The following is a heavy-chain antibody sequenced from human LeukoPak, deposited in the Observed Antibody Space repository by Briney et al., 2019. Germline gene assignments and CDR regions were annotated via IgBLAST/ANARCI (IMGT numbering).Heavy chain of an antibody. CDR1: GGSISISSYY. D-gene: IGHD6-19*01. J-gene: IGHJ4*02. V-gene: IGHV4-39*01. Sequence: SETLSLTCTVSGGSISISSYYWGWIRQPPGKGLEWIGSMHYTGSAYYNPSLKSRVTISVDTSKNQFSLKVSSVTAADTAIYYCARKAVAGWRIDYWGQGTLVTVSS. CDR2: MHYTGSA. CDR3: ARKAVAGWRIDY.